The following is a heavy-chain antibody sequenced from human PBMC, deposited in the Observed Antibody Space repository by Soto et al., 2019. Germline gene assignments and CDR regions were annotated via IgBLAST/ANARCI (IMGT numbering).Heavy chain of an antibody. Sequence: QVQLVESGGGVVQPGRSLRLSCAASGFTFSDYGIHWVRQAPGKGLEWVGVMSYDGSAKYSSDSVKGRFTISRDISKNTLYLQVKSLRTEETAVYYCAKEDIVVVPNGDYYNYMDVWGKGTTVTVSS. CDR2: MSYDGSAK. J-gene: IGHJ6*03. D-gene: IGHD2-2*01. CDR1: GFTFSDYG. CDR3: AKEDIVVVPNGDYYNYMDV. V-gene: IGHV3-30*18.